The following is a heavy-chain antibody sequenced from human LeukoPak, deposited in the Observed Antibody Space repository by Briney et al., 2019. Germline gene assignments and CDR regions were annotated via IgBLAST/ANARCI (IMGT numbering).Heavy chain of an antibody. D-gene: IGHD4-11*01. CDR3: ARLRGNYFPDY. CDR1: GGSLSGYY. Sequence: SETLCLTCTVSGGSLSGYYWTWIRRPPGRGLEWIGYIYYSGATNYNPSLESRITILVDTSKNQFSLRLGSVTAADTAVYYCARLRGNYFPDYWGQGTLVTVSS. V-gene: IGHV4-59*01. CDR2: IYYSGAT. J-gene: IGHJ4*02.